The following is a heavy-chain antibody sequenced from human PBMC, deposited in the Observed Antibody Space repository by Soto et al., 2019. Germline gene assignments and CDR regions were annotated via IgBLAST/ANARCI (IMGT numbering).Heavy chain of an antibody. CDR1: REPVTISV. J-gene: IGHJ4*02. V-gene: IGHV3-74*01. CDR2: INSDGSST. CDR3: ATGITVVPY. Sequence: CCASCREPVTISVVALLLQTPGKGLVWVSRINSDGSSTSYEDSVKGRFTISRDNAKNTLYLQMNSLRAEDTAVYCCATGITVVPYWGKRTSVTV. D-gene: IGHD3-10*01.